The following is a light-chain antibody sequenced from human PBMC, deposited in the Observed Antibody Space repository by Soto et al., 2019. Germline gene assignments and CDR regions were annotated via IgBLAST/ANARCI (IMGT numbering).Light chain of an antibody. Sequence: EIVLTQSPGTLSLSPGERATLSCRASQSVSSSYLAWYQQKPGQAPRLLIYGASSRATGIPDRFSGSGSGTDFTLPISRLEPEDFAVYYCQQYGSSPQYTFGQGTKREIK. CDR2: GAS. CDR1: QSVSSSY. V-gene: IGKV3-20*01. J-gene: IGKJ2*01. CDR3: QQYGSSPQYT.